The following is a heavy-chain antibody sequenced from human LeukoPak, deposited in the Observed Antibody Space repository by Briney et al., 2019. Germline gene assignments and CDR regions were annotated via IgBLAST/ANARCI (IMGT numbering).Heavy chain of an antibody. D-gene: IGHD6-13*01. Sequence: GEALKISCKGSGYSFTSYWIGWVRQQPRKGLEWMGIIYPGDSDTRNSPSFRGQVTISADKSISTAYLQWSSLKASDTAMYYCARSIAAANFDYWGQGTLVTVSS. V-gene: IGHV5-51*01. CDR1: GYSFTSYW. J-gene: IGHJ4*02. CDR3: ARSIAAANFDY. CDR2: IYPGDSDT.